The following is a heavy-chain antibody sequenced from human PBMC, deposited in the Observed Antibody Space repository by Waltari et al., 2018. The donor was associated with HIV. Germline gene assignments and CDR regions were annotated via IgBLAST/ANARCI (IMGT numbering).Heavy chain of an antibody. J-gene: IGHJ6*02. Sequence: EVQLVESGGGLVQPGGSLRLSCAASGFTFSSYWMSWVRQAPGKGLEWVANIKQDGSEKYYVDSVKGRFTISRDNAKNSLYLQMNSLRAEDTAVYYCARVQIVVVPAARGFFGMDVWGQGTTVTVSS. D-gene: IGHD2-2*01. CDR1: GFTFSSYW. V-gene: IGHV3-7*01. CDR3: ARVQIVVVPAARGFFGMDV. CDR2: IKQDGSEK.